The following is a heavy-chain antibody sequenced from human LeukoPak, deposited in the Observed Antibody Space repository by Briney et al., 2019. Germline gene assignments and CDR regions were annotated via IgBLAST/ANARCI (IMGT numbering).Heavy chain of an antibody. J-gene: IGHJ4*02. CDR2: ISSSSSYI. CDR3: ARDLGGSNFDY. Sequence: GGSLRLSCAASGFTFSSYSMNWARQAPGKGLEWVSSISSSSSYIYYADSVKGRFTISRDNAKNSLYLQMNSLRAEDTAVYYCARDLGGSNFDYWGQGTLVTVSS. D-gene: IGHD3-10*01. CDR1: GFTFSSYS. V-gene: IGHV3-21*01.